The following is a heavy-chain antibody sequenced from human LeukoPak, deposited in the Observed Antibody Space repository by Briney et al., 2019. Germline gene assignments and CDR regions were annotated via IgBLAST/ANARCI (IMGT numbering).Heavy chain of an antibody. CDR3: TQVGDFWSGPPHYYMDV. V-gene: IGHV4-39*07. D-gene: IGHD3-3*01. J-gene: IGHJ6*03. CDR2: SYFRGST. CDR1: GDSLSSSHTSY. Sequence: SETLSLTCSISGDSLSSSHTSYWGWIRQPPGKGLEWCGSSYFRGSTYSSPSLRSRVAISVDTSKNQFSLKLSSVTAADTAVYYCTQVGDFWSGPPHYYMDVWGTGTMVTVSS.